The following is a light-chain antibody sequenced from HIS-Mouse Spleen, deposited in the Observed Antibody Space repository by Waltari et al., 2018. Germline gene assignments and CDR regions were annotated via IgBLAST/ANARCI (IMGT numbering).Light chain of an antibody. CDR2: EGS. J-gene: IGLJ3*02. CDR1: SSDVGSYNL. CDR3: CSYAGSSTWV. Sequence: QSALTQPASVSGSPGQSITISCTGTSSDVGSYNLFSWYQKHPGKAPKPMIYEGSKRPSGVSKRFSGSKSGNTASLTISGLQAEDEADYYCCSYAGSSTWVFGGGTKLTVL. V-gene: IGLV2-23*01.